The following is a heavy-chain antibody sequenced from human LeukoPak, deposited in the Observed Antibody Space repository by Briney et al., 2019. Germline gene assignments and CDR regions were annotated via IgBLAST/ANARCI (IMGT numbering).Heavy chain of an antibody. D-gene: IGHD2-2*02. CDR2: ISAYNGNT. CDR3: ARSAELGYCSSTSCYTDDY. Sequence: SVKVSCKASGYTFTSYGISWVRQAPGQGLEWMGWISAYNGNTNYAQKLQGRVTMTTDTSTSTAYMELRSLRSDDTAVYYCARSAELGYCSSTSCYTDDYWGQGTLVTVSS. V-gene: IGHV1-18*01. J-gene: IGHJ4*02. CDR1: GYTFTSYG.